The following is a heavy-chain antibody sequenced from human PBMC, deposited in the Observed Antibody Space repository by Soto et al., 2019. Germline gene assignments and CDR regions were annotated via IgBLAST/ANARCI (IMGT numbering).Heavy chain of an antibody. Sequence: SVKVSCKASGGTFSSYAISWVRQAPGQGLEWMGGIIPIFGTANYAQKFQGRVTITADKSTSTAYMELSSLRSEDTAVYYCARAVYYDFRHYYYYSGMDVCGQGPTVTVYS. D-gene: IGHD3-3*01. V-gene: IGHV1-69*06. J-gene: IGHJ6*02. CDR1: GGTFSSYA. CDR3: ARAVYYDFRHYYYYSGMDV. CDR2: IIPIFGTA.